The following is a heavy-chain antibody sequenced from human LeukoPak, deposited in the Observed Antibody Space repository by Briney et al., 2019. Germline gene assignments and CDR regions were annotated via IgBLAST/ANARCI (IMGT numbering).Heavy chain of an antibody. CDR2: VTSGGDGT. CDR3: AKQTALQEAFDI. J-gene: IGHJ3*02. CDR1: GFTFTNYA. Sequence: PGGSLRLSCVASGFTFTNYAMNWVRRAPEKGLEWVSSVTSGGDGTYHADSVKGRFTVSRDNSKNTLYLQMNSLRAEDTAVYYCAKQTALQEAFDIWGQGTMVTVSS. D-gene: IGHD2-15*01. V-gene: IGHV3-23*01.